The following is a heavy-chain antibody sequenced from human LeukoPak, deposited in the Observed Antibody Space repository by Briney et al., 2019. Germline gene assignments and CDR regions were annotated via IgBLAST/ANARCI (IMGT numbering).Heavy chain of an antibody. CDR2: IHYSGST. J-gene: IGHJ3*02. CDR3: ARFGSGSYYENAFDI. Sequence: SETLSLTCSVSGGSISSYYWSWIRQPPGKGLEWIGYIHYSGSTNYNPSLKSRVTISVDTSKNQFYLKLSSVTAADTAMYYCARFGSGSYYENAFDIWGQGTMVTVSS. CDR1: GGSISSYY. D-gene: IGHD3-10*01. V-gene: IGHV4-59*01.